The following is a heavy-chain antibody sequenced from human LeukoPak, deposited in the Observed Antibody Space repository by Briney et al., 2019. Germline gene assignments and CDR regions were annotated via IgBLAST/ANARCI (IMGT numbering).Heavy chain of an antibody. Sequence: PGGSLRLSCGASGFTFSSYSMNWVRQAPGKGLEWVSYISSSSGTIHYADSVKGRFTISRDNDKNSLYLQMTSLRAEDTAVYYCASGGSYFDSSGGNDAFDIWGQGTMVTVSS. D-gene: IGHD3-22*01. CDR1: GFTFSSYS. V-gene: IGHV3-48*04. J-gene: IGHJ3*02. CDR2: ISSSSGTI. CDR3: ASGGSYFDSSGGNDAFDI.